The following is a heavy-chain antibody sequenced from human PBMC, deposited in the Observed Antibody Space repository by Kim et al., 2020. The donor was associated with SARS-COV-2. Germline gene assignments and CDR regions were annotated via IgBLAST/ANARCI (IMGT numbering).Heavy chain of an antibody. CDR3: ARADAVVPAAMMWFDP. CDR2: IYYSGST. Sequence: SETLSLTCTVSGGSISSYYWSWIRQPPGKGLEWIGYIYYSGSTNYNPSLKSRVTISVETSKNQFSLKLSSVTAADTDVYYCARADAVVPAAMMWFDPWGQGTLVTVSS. V-gene: IGHV4-59*01. D-gene: IGHD2-2*01. CDR1: GGSISSYY. J-gene: IGHJ5*02.